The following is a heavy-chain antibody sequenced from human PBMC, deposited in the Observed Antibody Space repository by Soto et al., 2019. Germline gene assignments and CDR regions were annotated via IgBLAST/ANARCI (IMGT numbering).Heavy chain of an antibody. CDR1: GGSISSGDYY. CDR2: IYYSGST. Sequence: PSETLSLTCTVSGGSISSGDYYWSWIRQPPGKGLEWIGYIYYSGSTYYNPSLKSRVTISVDTSKNQFSLKLSSVTAADTAVYYCARGPSRFNHVDTAMTYWGQGTLVTVSS. J-gene: IGHJ4*02. D-gene: IGHD5-18*01. V-gene: IGHV4-30-4*01. CDR3: ARGPSRFNHVDTAMTY.